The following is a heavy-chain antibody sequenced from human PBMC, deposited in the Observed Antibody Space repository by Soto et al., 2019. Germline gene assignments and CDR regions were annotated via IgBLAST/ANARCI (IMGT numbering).Heavy chain of an antibody. D-gene: IGHD3-10*01. Sequence: QVQLVQSGAEVKKPGASVKVSCKASGYTFTSYAMHWVRQAPGQRLEWMGWINAGNGNTKYSQKFQGRVTITRDTSASPAYMELSSLRSEDTAVYYCARGRRYGSGSYYKVGFDYWGQGTLVTVSS. CDR2: INAGNGNT. CDR3: ARGRRYGSGSYYKVGFDY. CDR1: GYTFTSYA. V-gene: IGHV1-3*01. J-gene: IGHJ4*02.